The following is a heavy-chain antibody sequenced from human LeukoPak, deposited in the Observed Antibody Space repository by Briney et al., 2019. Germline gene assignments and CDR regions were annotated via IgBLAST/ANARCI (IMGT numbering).Heavy chain of an antibody. V-gene: IGHV3-11*01. CDR1: GFTFSDYY. CDR3: ARGHFGMDV. Sequence: PGGSLRLSCAASGFTFSDYYMSWLRQAPGKGLEWVSYISDSGSTIFYPDSVKGRFAISRDNAKNSLYLQMNSLRAEDTAVYYCARGHFGMDVWGQGTTVTVSS. J-gene: IGHJ6*02. CDR2: ISDSGSTI.